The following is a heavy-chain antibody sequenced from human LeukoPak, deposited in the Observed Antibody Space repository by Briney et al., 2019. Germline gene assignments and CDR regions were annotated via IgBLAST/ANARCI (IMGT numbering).Heavy chain of an antibody. CDR3: ARGVRELEPFDP. D-gene: IGHD3-10*01. Sequence: SETLSLTCTVSGGSISSYYWSWIRQPPGKGLEWIGYIYYSGSTNYNPSLKCRVTISVDTSKNQFSLKLSSVTAADTAVYYCARGVRELEPFDPWGQGTLVTVSS. J-gene: IGHJ5*02. CDR1: GGSISSYY. CDR2: IYYSGST. V-gene: IGHV4-59*01.